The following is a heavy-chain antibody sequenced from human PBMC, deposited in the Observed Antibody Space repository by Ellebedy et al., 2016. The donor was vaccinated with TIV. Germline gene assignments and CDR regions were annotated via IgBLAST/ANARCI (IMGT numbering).Heavy chain of an antibody. D-gene: IGHD5-12*01. CDR2: IRQNGSEK. CDR3: ARGGYGRPFDC. V-gene: IGHV3-7*03. Sequence: GGSLRLSCAASGFTFSKYWMKWVRQAPGKGLEWVANIRQNGSEKYYVDSVKGRFTISRDNAKNSLFLQMNSLKVEDTAVYFCARGGYGRPFDCWGQGTLATVSS. CDR1: GFTFSKYW. J-gene: IGHJ4*02.